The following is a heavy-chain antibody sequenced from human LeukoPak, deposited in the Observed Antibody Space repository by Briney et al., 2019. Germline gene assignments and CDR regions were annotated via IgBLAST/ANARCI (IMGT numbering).Heavy chain of an antibody. V-gene: IGHV3-21*01. CDR2: ISGSSSYI. D-gene: IGHD6-19*01. J-gene: IGHJ5*02. CDR3: ARGYSGWPS. Sequence: GGSLRLSCAASGFTFSSYAMSWVRQAPGKGLEWVSSISGSSSYIYYADSLKGRFTISRDNAKNSLYLQMNSLTAEDTALYYCARGYSGWPSWGQGTLVTVSS. CDR1: GFTFSSYA.